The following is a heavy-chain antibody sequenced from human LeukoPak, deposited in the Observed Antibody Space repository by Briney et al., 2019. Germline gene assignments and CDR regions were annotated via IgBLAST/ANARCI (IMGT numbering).Heavy chain of an antibody. V-gene: IGHV4-31*03. CDR3: ARASGSSSWSSRVGYYFDY. CDR1: GGSISSGGYY. D-gene: IGHD6-13*01. Sequence: SQTLSLTCTVSGGSISSGGYYWSWIRQHPGKGLEWIGYIYYSGSTYYNPSLKSRVTISVDTSKNQFSLKLSSVTAADTAVYYCARASGSSSWSSRVGYYFDYWGQGTLVTVSS. J-gene: IGHJ4*02. CDR2: IYYSGST.